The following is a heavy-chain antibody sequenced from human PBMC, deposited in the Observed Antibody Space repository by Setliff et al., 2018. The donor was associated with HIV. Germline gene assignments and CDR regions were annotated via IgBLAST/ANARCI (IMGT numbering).Heavy chain of an antibody. D-gene: IGHD3-22*01. CDR1: GFTFSHYA. CDR2: TNPQSDIA. J-gene: IGHJ4*02. V-gene: IGHV1-69*10. Sequence: SVKVSCKASGFTFSHYALSWVRQAPGQRPEWMGGTNPQSDIANYAQRFQGRVTITADHSTTTTYMELTSLGADDTAVYYCVRVGPWYYARSGYLASWDYWGQGTLVTVSS. CDR3: VRVGPWYYARSGYLASWDY.